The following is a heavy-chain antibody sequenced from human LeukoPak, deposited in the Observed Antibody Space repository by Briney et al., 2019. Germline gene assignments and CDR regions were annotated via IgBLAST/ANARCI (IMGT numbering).Heavy chain of an antibody. J-gene: IGHJ5*02. CDR2: IWCDGSNK. CDR3: ARDDVGATCLDP. D-gene: IGHD1-26*01. V-gene: IGHV3-33*01. CDR1: GFTFSSYG. Sequence: GGSLRLSCAASGFTFSSYGMHWVRQAPGKGLEWVAVIWCDGSNKYYADSVKGRFTISRDNSKNTLYLQMNSLRAEDTAVYYCARDDVGATCLDPWGQGTLVTVSS.